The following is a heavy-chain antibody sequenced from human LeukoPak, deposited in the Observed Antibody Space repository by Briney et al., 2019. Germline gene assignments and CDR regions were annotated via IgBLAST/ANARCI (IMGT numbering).Heavy chain of an antibody. CDR2: ISSSSSYI. J-gene: IGHJ6*02. Sequence: PGGSPRLSCAASGFTFSSYSMNWVRQAPGKGLEWVSSISSSSSYIYYADSVKGRFTISRDNAKNSLYLQMNSLRAEDTAVYYCARDLTYSSGWYSVHYYYYYYGMDVWGQGTTVTVSS. CDR3: ARDLTYSSGWYSVHYYYYYYGMDV. CDR1: GFTFSSYS. D-gene: IGHD6-19*01. V-gene: IGHV3-21*01.